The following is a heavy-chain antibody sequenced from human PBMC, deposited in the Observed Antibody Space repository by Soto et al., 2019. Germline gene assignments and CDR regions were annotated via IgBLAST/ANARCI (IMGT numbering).Heavy chain of an antibody. CDR3: ARVTDSSGYYFDY. Sequence: GGSLRLSCAASGFTFSSYWMSWVRQAPVKGLELVANIKQDGSEKYYVDSVKGRFTISRDNAKNSLYLQMNSLRAEDTAVYYCARVTDSSGYYFDYWGQGTLVTVSS. J-gene: IGHJ4*02. CDR1: GFTFSSYW. V-gene: IGHV3-7*03. D-gene: IGHD3-22*01. CDR2: IKQDGSEK.